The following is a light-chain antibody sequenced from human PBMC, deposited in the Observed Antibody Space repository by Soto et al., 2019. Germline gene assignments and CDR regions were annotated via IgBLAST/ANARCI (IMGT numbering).Light chain of an antibody. J-gene: IGKJ1*01. CDR1: QSVTSRY. V-gene: IGKV3-20*01. CDR2: GAS. CDR3: QQSQT. Sequence: EIVLTQSPGTLSLSPGERATLSCRASQSVTSRYLAWYLQKPVQAPRLLIYGASSRATGIPDRFSGSGSGTDITLTLSRLEPEDFEVYYCQQSQTFGQGTKVEIK.